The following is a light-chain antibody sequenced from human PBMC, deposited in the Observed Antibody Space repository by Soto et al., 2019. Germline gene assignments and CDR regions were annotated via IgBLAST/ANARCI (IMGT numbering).Light chain of an antibody. V-gene: IGLV2-23*02. CDR1: SSDIGTYNL. CDR2: EVN. J-gene: IGLJ1*01. CDR3: CSYAGSSTLYD. Sequence: QSVLTHPASVSSSPGQSITISCTGTSSDIGTYNLVSWYQQHPGKAPKLMTYEVNKRPSGVSDRFSGSKSGNTASLTISGLQAEDEADYYCCSYAGSSTLYDFATGTNVTVL.